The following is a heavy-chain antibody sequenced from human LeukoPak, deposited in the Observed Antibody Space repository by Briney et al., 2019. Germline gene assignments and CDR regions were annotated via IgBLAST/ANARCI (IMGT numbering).Heavy chain of an antibody. CDR1: GFTFSSYT. CDR3: ARWALYYNYYMDV. CDR2: ISSSSNTI. D-gene: IGHD3-10*01. Sequence: GGSLILSCAASGFTFSSYTMNWVRQAPGKGLEWVSYISSSSNTIYYADSVKGRFTISRDNAKNSLYLQMNSLRAEDTAVYYCARWALYYNYYMDVWGKGTTVTVSS. V-gene: IGHV3-48*01. J-gene: IGHJ6*03.